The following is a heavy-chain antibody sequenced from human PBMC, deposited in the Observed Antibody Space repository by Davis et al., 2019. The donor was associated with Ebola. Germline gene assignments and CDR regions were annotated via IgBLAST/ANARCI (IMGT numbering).Heavy chain of an antibody. V-gene: IGHV3-30*02. J-gene: IGHJ4*02. D-gene: IGHD2-15*01. Sequence: DSVKGRFTISRDNSKNTLYLQMHSLRAEDTAVYYCAKVSGVVDYDYWGQGTLVTVSS. CDR3: AKVSGVVDYDY.